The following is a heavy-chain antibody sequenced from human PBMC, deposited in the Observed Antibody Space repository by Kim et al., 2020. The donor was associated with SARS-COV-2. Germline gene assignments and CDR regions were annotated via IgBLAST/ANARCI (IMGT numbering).Heavy chain of an antibody. CDR2: ISGSGGST. CDR3: AKAKYSGSSPKKGGDDY. D-gene: IGHD1-26*01. Sequence: GGSLRLSCAASGFTFSSYAMSWVRQAPGKGLEWVSAISGSGGSTYYADSVKGRFTISRDNSKNTLYLQMNSLRAEDTAVYYCAKAKYSGSSPKKGGDDYWGQGTLVTVSS. J-gene: IGHJ4*02. V-gene: IGHV3-23*01. CDR1: GFTFSSYA.